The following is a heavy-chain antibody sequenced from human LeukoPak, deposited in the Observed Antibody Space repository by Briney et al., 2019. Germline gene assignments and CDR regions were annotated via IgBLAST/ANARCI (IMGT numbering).Heavy chain of an antibody. J-gene: IGHJ4*02. V-gene: IGHV3-21*01. D-gene: IGHD2-2*01. CDR3: ARDLWVPAATPGATTHDF. Sequence: GGSLRLSCAASGFTFSSYSMNWVRQAPGKGLEWVSSIGSSSTYIYYADSVKGRFTISRDNAKNSLYLQMSSLRAEDTAVYYCARDLWVPAATPGATTHDFWGQGTLVAVSS. CDR2: IGSSSTYI. CDR1: GFTFSSYS.